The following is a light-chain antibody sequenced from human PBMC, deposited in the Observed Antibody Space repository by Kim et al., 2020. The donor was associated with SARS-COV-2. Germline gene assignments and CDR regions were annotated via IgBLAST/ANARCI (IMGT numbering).Light chain of an antibody. CDR2: GKN. Sequence: QTLKITCKGDRLRSYYASWYQQKPGQAPVLVIYGKNNRPSGIPDRFSGSSSGNTASLTITGAQAEDEADYYCNSRDSSGNHLWVFGGGTQLTVL. J-gene: IGLJ3*02. V-gene: IGLV3-19*01. CDR1: RLRSYY. CDR3: NSRDSSGNHLWV.